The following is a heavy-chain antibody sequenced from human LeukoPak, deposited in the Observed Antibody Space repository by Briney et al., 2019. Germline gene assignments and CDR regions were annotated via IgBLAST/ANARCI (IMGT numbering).Heavy chain of an antibody. V-gene: IGHV4-59*01. D-gene: IGHD2-15*01. Sequence: SETLSLTCTVSGGSISGDHWRWIRQPPGKGLEWIGYIYYSGTTNYNPSLKSRVTISVDTSKNQFSLKLMSVTAADAALYYCARVRYCSDTACFGFDPWGQGTLVTVSS. J-gene: IGHJ5*02. CDR3: ARVRYCSDTACFGFDP. CDR1: GGSISGDH. CDR2: IYYSGTT.